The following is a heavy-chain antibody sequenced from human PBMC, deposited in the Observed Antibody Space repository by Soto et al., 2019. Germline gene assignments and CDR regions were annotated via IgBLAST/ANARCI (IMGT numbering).Heavy chain of an antibody. CDR1: GYTFTGYY. D-gene: IGHD6-19*01. J-gene: IGHJ4*02. Sequence: ASVKVSCKASGYTFTGYYIHWVRQAPGPGLEWMGLVNPNSGGTNYAPKFQGWVTMTRDTSISTAYMVVSRLRSDDTAVYYCATSRVSIAVAGETEYYFDYWGQGTLVTVSS. V-gene: IGHV1-2*04. CDR2: VNPNSGGT. CDR3: ATSRVSIAVAGETEYYFDY.